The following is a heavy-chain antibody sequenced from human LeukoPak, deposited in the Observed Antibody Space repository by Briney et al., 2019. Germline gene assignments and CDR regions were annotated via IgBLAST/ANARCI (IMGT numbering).Heavy chain of an antibody. Sequence: GGSLSLSCAASGFTFSSYSMNWVRQAPGKGLEWVSSISSSSSYIYYADSVKGRFTISRDNAKNSLYLQMNSLRAEDTAVYYCARAWTDYGDYEDAFDIWGQGTMVTVSS. J-gene: IGHJ3*02. CDR3: ARAWTDYGDYEDAFDI. D-gene: IGHD4-17*01. V-gene: IGHV3-21*01. CDR1: GFTFSSYS. CDR2: ISSSSSYI.